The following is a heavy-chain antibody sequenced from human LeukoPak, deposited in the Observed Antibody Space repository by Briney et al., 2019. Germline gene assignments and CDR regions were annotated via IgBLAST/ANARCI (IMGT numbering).Heavy chain of an antibody. J-gene: IGHJ5*02. CDR2: MNPNSGNT. D-gene: IGHD3-3*01. Sequence: GASVNVSCKASRYTVTNYDINWWRQATGQRLEWRGWMNPNSGNTGYAQKFQGRVTMTRNTSISTAYMELSSLRSEEQAVYYRARGSWGSGYNWFDPWGQGTLVTVSS. V-gene: IGHV1-8*01. CDR3: ARGSWGSGYNWFDP. CDR1: RYTVTNYD.